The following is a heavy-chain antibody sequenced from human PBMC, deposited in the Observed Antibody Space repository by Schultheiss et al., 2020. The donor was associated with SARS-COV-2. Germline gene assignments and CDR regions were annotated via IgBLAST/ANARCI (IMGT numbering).Heavy chain of an antibody. CDR3: ARASTYSSSWSDYYYYYMDV. V-gene: IGHV3-23*01. Sequence: GGFLRLSCAASGFTFSSYAMSWVRQAPGKGLEWVSAISGSGGSTYYADSVKGRFTISRDNSKNTLYLQMNSLRAGDTAVYYCARASTYSSSWSDYYYYYMDVWGKGTTVTVSS. CDR1: GFTFSSYA. J-gene: IGHJ6*03. D-gene: IGHD6-13*01. CDR2: ISGSGGST.